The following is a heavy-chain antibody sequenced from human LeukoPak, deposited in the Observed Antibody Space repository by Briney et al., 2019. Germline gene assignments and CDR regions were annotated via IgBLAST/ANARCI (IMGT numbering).Heavy chain of an antibody. Sequence: SETLSLTCTVSGGSISSYYWSWIRQPPGKGLEWIGYIYYSGSTNYNPSLKSRVTISVDTSKNQFSLKLSSVTAADTAVYYCARDGYSSGWYGGFDYWGQGTLVTVSS. CDR1: GGSISSYY. D-gene: IGHD6-19*01. J-gene: IGHJ4*02. CDR2: IYYSGST. V-gene: IGHV4-59*01. CDR3: ARDGYSSGWYGGFDY.